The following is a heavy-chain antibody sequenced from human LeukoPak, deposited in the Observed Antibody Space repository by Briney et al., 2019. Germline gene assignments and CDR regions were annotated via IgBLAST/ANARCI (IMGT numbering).Heavy chain of an antibody. Sequence: PGGSLRLSCAASGFTFSSYGMHWVRQAPGKGLEWVAVISYDGSNKYYADSVKGRFTISRDNAKNSLYLQMNSLRAEDTAVYYCARDPEGAYLDYWGQGTLVTVSS. CDR1: GFTFSSYG. J-gene: IGHJ4*02. D-gene: IGHD1-14*01. V-gene: IGHV3-30*03. CDR2: ISYDGSNK. CDR3: ARDPEGAYLDY.